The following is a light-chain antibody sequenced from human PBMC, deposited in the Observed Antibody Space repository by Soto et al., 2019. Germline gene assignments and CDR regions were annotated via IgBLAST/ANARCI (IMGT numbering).Light chain of an antibody. V-gene: IGKV3-15*01. CDR3: QQYNNWPPDRT. CDR2: GAS. Sequence: EIVMTQSPATLSVSPGERATLSCRASQSVSSNLAWYQQKPGQAPRLLIYGASTRATGIPATFSGSGSGTYFTLTISRLQSEDFEIYFCQQYNNWPPDRTFGQGTKVEIK. J-gene: IGKJ1*01. CDR1: QSVSSN.